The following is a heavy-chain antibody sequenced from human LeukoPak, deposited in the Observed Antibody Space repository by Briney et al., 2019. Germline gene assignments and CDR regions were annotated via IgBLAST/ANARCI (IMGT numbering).Heavy chain of an antibody. Sequence: PGGSLRLSCAASGFTFSSYSMNWVRQAPGKGLEWVSYISSSSSTIYYADSVKGRFTISRDNAKNSLYLQMNSLRAEDTAVYYCARVPDYYDSSGYLDYWGQGTLDTVSS. D-gene: IGHD3-22*01. CDR3: ARVPDYYDSSGYLDY. CDR1: GFTFSSYS. J-gene: IGHJ4*02. V-gene: IGHV3-48*04. CDR2: ISSSSSTI.